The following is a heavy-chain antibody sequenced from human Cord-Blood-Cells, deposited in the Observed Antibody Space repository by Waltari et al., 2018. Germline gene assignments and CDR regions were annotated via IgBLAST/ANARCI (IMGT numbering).Heavy chain of an antibody. CDR3: ARGRGDSDIVVVPAANFDY. J-gene: IGHJ4*02. CDR1: GGSFSGYY. D-gene: IGHD2-2*01. Sequence: QVQLQQWGAGLLKPSETLSLTCAVYGGSFSGYYWSWIRQPPGKGLEWIGEINHSGSTNYNPSLKSRVTISVDTSKNQFSLKLSSVTAADTAVYYCARGRGDSDIVVVPAANFDYWGQGTLVTVSS. V-gene: IGHV4-34*01. CDR2: INHSGST.